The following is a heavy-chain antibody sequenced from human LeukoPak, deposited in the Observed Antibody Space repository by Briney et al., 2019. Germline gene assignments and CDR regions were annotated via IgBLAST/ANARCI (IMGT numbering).Heavy chain of an antibody. CDR3: ARDKYTYCSGGSCYGGFDY. CDR1: GGTFSSYA. V-gene: IGHV1-69*05. Sequence: SVKVSCKASGGTFSSYAISWVRRAPGQGLAWMGGIIPIFGTANYEQKFQGRVTITTDESRSTAYKELSSLRSEDTAVYYCARDKYTYCSGGSCYGGFDYWGQGTLVTVSS. D-gene: IGHD2-15*01. CDR2: IIPIFGTA. J-gene: IGHJ4*02.